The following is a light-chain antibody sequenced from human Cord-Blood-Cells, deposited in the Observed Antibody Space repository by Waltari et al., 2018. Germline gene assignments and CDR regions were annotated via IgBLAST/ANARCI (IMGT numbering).Light chain of an antibody. CDR3: QQRSNWPLT. V-gene: IGKV3-11*01. Sequence: EIVLTQSPATLSLSPGERDTLSCRASQSVSSYLAWYQQTPGQAPRLLIYDASNRATGIPARFSGSGSGTDFTLTISSLEPEDFAVYYCQQRSNWPLTFGGGTKVEIK. J-gene: IGKJ4*01. CDR1: QSVSSY. CDR2: DAS.